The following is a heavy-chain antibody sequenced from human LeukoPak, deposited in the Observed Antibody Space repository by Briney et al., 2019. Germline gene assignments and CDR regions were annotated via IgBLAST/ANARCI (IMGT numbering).Heavy chain of an antibody. CDR1: GFTFSSYG. J-gene: IGHJ3*02. D-gene: IGHD2-15*01. Sequence: GGTLRLSCAASGFTFSSYGMSWVRQAPGKGLEWVSSISTSSSYIYYADSVKGRFTISRDNAKNSLYLQMNSLRAEDTAVYHCAREGFCSGGSCYSGNAFDIWGQGTMVTVSS. V-gene: IGHV3-21*01. CDR2: ISTSSSYI. CDR3: AREGFCSGGSCYSGNAFDI.